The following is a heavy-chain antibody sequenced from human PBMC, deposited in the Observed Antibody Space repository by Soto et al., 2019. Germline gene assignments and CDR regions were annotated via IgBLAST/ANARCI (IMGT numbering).Heavy chain of an antibody. CDR3: ARVHRDILTGYYIFDY. J-gene: IGHJ4*02. V-gene: IGHV1-46*01. D-gene: IGHD3-9*01. CDR1: GYTFTSYY. Sequence: GASVKVSCKASGYTFTSYYMHSVRQAPGQGLEWMGIINPSGGSTSYAQKFQGRVTMTRDTSTSTVYMELSSLRSEDTAVYYCARVHRDILTGYYIFDYWGQGTLVTVSS. CDR2: INPSGGST.